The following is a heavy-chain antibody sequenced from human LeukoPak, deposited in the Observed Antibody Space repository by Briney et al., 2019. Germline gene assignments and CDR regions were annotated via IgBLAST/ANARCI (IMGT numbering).Heavy chain of an antibody. CDR3: AGSIAARLDY. J-gene: IGHJ4*02. Sequence: PSETLSRTCACNGGTFSNYYWSWIRQPPVKGLEWIGEINHSGSTNYNPSLKSRVTISVDTSKNQFSLKLSSVTAADTAVYYCAGSIAARLDYWGQGTLVTVSS. CDR1: GGTFSNYY. V-gene: IGHV4-34*08. CDR2: INHSGST. D-gene: IGHD6-6*01.